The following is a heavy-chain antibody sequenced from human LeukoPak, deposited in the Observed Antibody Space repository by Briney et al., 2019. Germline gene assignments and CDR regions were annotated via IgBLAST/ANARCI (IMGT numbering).Heavy chain of an antibody. V-gene: IGHV3-7*01. Sequence: GGSLRLSCAASGFTFSSYWMSWVRQAPGKGLEWVANIKQDGSEKYYVDSVKGRFTISRDNAKNSLYLQMNSLRAEDTAVYYCARDGLDYGDYGETSFDYWGQGTLVTVSS. D-gene: IGHD4-17*01. CDR2: IKQDGSEK. J-gene: IGHJ4*02. CDR3: ARDGLDYGDYGETSFDY. CDR1: GFTFSSYW.